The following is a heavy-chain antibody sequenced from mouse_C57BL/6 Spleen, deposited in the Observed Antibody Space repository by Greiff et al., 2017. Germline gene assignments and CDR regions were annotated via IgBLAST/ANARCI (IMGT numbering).Heavy chain of an antibody. Sequence: VQLQQPGAELVRPGSSVKLSCKASGYTFTSYWMHWVKQRPIQGLEWIGDIDPSDSETHYNQKFKDKATLTVDKSSSTAYMQLSSLTSEDSAVYYCARKGHPYFDYWGQGTTLTVSS. CDR3: ARKGHPYFDY. D-gene: IGHD3-3*01. J-gene: IGHJ2*01. CDR2: IDPSDSET. V-gene: IGHV1-52*01. CDR1: GYTFTSYW.